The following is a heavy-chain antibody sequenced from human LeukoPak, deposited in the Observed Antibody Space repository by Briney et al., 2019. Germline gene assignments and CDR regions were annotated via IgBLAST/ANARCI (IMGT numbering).Heavy chain of an antibody. D-gene: IGHD3-10*01. CDR1: GGSFSGYY. CDR3: SFSMVRGVIGTYYFDY. Sequence: LSLTCAVYGGSFSGYYWSWIRQAPGKGLEWVSYISSSGSTIYYADSVKGRFTISRDNAKNSLYLQMNSLRAEDTAVYYCSFSMVRGVIGTYYFDYWGQGTLVTVSS. V-gene: IGHV3-11*01. CDR2: ISSSGSTI. J-gene: IGHJ4*02.